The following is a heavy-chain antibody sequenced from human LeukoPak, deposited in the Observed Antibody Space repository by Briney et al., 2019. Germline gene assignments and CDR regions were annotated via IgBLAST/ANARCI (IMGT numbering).Heavy chain of an antibody. CDR1: GGTFSSYA. J-gene: IGHJ5*02. Sequence: SVKGSCKASGGTFSSYAISWVRQAPGQGLEWMGRIIPILGIANYAQKFQGRVTITADKSTSTAYMELSSLRSEDTAVYYCANQPPVEMATNENWFDPWGQGTLVTVSS. CDR3: ANQPPVEMATNENWFDP. D-gene: IGHD5-24*01. V-gene: IGHV1-69*04. CDR2: IIPILGIA.